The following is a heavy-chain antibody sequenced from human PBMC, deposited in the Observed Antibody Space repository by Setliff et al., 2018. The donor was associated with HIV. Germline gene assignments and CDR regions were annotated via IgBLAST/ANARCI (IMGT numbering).Heavy chain of an antibody. CDR3: ARVDPYTSPRGFDS. V-gene: IGHV4-38-2*01. Sequence: PSETLSLTCAVSGYSISSGYYWGWIRQPPGKGLEWIGDINHSGSANYSPSLRGRVTISINTSKNQFSLKVTSVTAADAAVYYCARVDPYTSPRGFDSWGQGTLVTVSS. D-gene: IGHD6-19*01. CDR2: INHSGSA. J-gene: IGHJ4*02. CDR1: GYSISSGYY.